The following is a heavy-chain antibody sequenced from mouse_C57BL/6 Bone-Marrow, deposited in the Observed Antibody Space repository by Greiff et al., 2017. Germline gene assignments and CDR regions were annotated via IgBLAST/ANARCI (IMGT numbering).Heavy chain of an antibody. Sequence: QVQLQQSGPGLVQPSQSLSITCTVSGFSLTSYGVHWVRQSPGKGLEWLGVIWSGGSTDYNAAFISRLSISKDNSKSQVFFKMNSLQADDTAIYYCARNSDYYGSDWFAYWGQGTLVTVSA. CDR3: ARNSDYYGSDWFAY. CDR2: IWSGGST. V-gene: IGHV2-2*01. D-gene: IGHD1-1*01. CDR1: GFSLTSYG. J-gene: IGHJ3*01.